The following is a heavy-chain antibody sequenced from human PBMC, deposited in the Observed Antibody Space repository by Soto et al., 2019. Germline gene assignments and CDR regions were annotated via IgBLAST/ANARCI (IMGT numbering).Heavy chain of an antibody. J-gene: IGHJ4*02. Sequence: SVKVSCKASGFTFTSSAMQWVRQARGQRLEWIGWIVVGSGNTNYAQKFQERVTITRDMSTSTAYMELSSLRSEDTAVYYCAAGYSSGWYGYGYWGQGTLVTVSS. V-gene: IGHV1-58*02. CDR2: IVVGSGNT. D-gene: IGHD6-19*01. CDR3: AAGYSSGWYGYGY. CDR1: GFTFTSSA.